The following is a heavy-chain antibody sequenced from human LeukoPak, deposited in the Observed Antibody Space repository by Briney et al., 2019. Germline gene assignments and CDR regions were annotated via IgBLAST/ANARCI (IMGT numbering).Heavy chain of an antibody. D-gene: IGHD4-17*01. V-gene: IGHV3-23*01. CDR3: ARDRSGDYYFDY. J-gene: IGHJ4*02. Sequence: PGGSLRLSCAASGFTFSSYAMSWVRQAPGKGLEWVSTIRVNGDSTFYADSVKGRFTISRDNSKNTLYLQMNSLRVEDTAVYYCARDRSGDYYFDYWGQGTLVTVSS. CDR2: IRVNGDST. CDR1: GFTFSSYA.